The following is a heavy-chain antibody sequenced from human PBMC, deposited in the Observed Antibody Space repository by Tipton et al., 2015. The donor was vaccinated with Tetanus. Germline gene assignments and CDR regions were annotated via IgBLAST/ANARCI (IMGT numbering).Heavy chain of an antibody. D-gene: IGHD6-19*01. Sequence: SLRLSCAASGFTFSSYHMQWVSQAPGKRQEYVSSILTNEASALYADSVTGRFTTSRHNSNTMVYLQMDRLRGEDMAVYDCAGDRDGGWSLDCGCQGPRATVSS. CDR2: ILTNEASA. J-gene: IGHJ4*02. CDR1: GFTFSSYH. CDR3: AGDRDGGWSLDC. V-gene: IGHV3-64*02.